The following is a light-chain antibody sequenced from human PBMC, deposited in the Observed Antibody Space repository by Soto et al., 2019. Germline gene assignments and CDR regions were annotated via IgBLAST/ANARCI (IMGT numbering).Light chain of an antibody. CDR2: KAA. Sequence: DIQMTQSPSTLSASVGDRVAITCRASQSISSWLAWYQQKPGKAPKLLIYKAATLESGVPSRFSGSGSKTEFTLTISRLQPDDFATYYCQQYKTSWTFGQGTKVEVK. V-gene: IGKV1-5*03. CDR1: QSISSW. J-gene: IGKJ1*01. CDR3: QQYKTSWT.